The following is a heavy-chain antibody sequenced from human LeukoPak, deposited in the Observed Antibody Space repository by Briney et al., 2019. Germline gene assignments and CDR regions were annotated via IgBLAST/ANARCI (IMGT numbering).Heavy chain of an antibody. CDR2: IYSGGST. V-gene: IGHV3-53*01. CDR1: GFTFSSYG. Sequence: PGGSLRLSCAASGFTFSSYGMHWVRQAPGKGLEWVSVIYSGGSTYYADSVKGRFTFSRDISKNTLYLQMNSLRAEDTAVYYCARAVSPQDYFDSWGQGTLVTVSS. CDR3: ARAVSPQDYFDS. J-gene: IGHJ4*02.